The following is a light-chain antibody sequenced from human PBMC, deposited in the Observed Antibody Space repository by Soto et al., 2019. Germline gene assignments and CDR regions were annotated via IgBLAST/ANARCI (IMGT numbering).Light chain of an antibody. CDR1: SSDVGGYNY. J-gene: IGLJ1*01. CDR3: RSYVGSTKEV. V-gene: IGLV2-8*01. CDR2: EVS. Sequence: QSALTQPPSASGSPGQSVTISCTGTSSDVGGYNYVSWYQQHPGKAPKLMIYEVSKRPSGVPDRFSGSKSGNTASLTVSGLQAEDEADYYCRSYVGSTKEVFGTGTKVTVL.